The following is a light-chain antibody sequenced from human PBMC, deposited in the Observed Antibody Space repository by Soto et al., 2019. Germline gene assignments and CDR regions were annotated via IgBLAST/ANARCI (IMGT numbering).Light chain of an antibody. CDR1: LSVSSSY. V-gene: IGKV3-20*01. CDR2: GAS. CDR3: QQYCGSPYS. Sequence: DIVLTQSPGTLSLSPGERATLSCRASLSVSSSYLAWYQQKPGQAPRLLIYGASSRATGIPDRFSGSGSGTDFTLTISRLEPEDFAVYYCQQYCGSPYSFGQGTKLEIK. J-gene: IGKJ2*03.